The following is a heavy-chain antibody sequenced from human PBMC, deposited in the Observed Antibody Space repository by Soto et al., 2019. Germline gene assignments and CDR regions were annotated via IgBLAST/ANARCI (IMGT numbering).Heavy chain of an antibody. CDR2: INHSGST. J-gene: IGHJ6*02. CDR3: ARENSYGYYCYGMDV. D-gene: IGHD5-18*01. V-gene: IGHV4-34*01. CDR1: GGSFSGYY. Sequence: SETLSLTCAVYGGSFSGYYWSWIRQPPGKGLEWIGEINHSGSTNYNPSLKSRVTISVDTSKNQFSLKLSSVTAADTAVYYCARENSYGYYCYGMDVWGQGTTVTVSS.